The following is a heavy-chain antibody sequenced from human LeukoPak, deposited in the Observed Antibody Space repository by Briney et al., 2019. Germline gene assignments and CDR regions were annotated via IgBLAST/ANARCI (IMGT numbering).Heavy chain of an antibody. D-gene: IGHD6-13*01. J-gene: IGHJ4*02. Sequence: GGSLRLSCAASGFTFSDYDMHWVRQAPGKGLEWVAVISYDGSNKYYADSVKGRFTISRDNSKNTLYLQMNSLRAEDTAVYYCAKGRGPGIAAAGTLDYWGQGTLVTVSS. CDR2: ISYDGSNK. CDR3: AKGRGPGIAAAGTLDY. V-gene: IGHV3-30*18. CDR1: GFTFSDYD.